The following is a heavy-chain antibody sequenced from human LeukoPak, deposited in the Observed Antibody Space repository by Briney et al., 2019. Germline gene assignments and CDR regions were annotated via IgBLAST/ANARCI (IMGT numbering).Heavy chain of an antibody. CDR2: IYTSGST. J-gene: IGHJ1*01. CDR1: GGSISSGSYY. D-gene: IGHD6-13*01. Sequence: SQTLSLTCTVSGGSISSGSYYWSWIRQPAGKGLEWIGRIYTSGSTNYNPSLKSRVTISVDTSKNQFSLKLSSVTAADTAVYYCARSDSSQIFQHWGQGTLVTVSS. V-gene: IGHV4-61*02. CDR3: ARSDSSQIFQH.